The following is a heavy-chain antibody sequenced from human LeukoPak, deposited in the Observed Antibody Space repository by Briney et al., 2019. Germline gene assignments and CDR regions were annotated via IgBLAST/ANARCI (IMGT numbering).Heavy chain of an antibody. J-gene: IGHJ4*02. Sequence: GASVKVSCKASGGTFSSYAISWVRQAPGQGLEWMGRIIPILGTANYAQKFQGRVTITTDESTSTAYMELSSLRSEDTAVYYCAREAIVGAIYWGQGTLVTVSS. V-gene: IGHV1-69*11. CDR1: GGTFSSYA. CDR3: AREAIVGAIY. CDR2: IIPILGTA. D-gene: IGHD1-26*01.